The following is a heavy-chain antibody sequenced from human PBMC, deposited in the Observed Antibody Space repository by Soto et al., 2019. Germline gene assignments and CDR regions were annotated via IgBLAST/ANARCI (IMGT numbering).Heavy chain of an antibody. D-gene: IGHD3-9*01. CDR3: ARDWGRGQFLTNKDY. CDR2: ISGYNAKT. V-gene: IGHV1-18*01. Sequence: ASVKVSCKASGYTFTSYGISWVRQAPGQGLEWMGWISGYNAKTDYPQKLQGRVTMTTDTSTSTAYMELRSLRSDDTAVYYCARDWGRGQFLTNKDYWGQGTLVTVSS. CDR1: GYTFTSYG. J-gene: IGHJ4*02.